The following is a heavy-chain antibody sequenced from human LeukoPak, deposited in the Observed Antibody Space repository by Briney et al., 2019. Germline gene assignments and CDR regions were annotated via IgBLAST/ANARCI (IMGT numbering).Heavy chain of an antibody. CDR2: IKQDGSEK. Sequence: GGSLRLSCAASGFTFSSYWMSWVRQAPGKGLEWVANIKQDGSEKYYVDSVKGRFTISRDNAKNSLYLQMNSLGAEDTAVYYCARDLIREDWDYFDYWGQGTLVTVSP. D-gene: IGHD2-15*01. J-gene: IGHJ4*02. CDR3: ARDLIREDWDYFDY. CDR1: GFTFSSYW. V-gene: IGHV3-7*01.